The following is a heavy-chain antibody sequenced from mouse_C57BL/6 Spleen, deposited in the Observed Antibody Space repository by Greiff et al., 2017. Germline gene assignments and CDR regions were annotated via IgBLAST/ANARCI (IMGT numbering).Heavy chain of an antibody. CDR3: ASSPRDSSQGAYYEYDEGAAY. CDR1: GYAFSSSW. Sequence: QVQLKESGPELVKPGASVKISCKASGYAFSSSWMNWVKQRPGKGLEWIGRIYPGDGVTNYNGKFKGKATLTADKSSSTAYMQLSSLTSEDSAVCCCASSPRDSSQGAYYEYDEGAAYWGQGTRVTVSA. V-gene: IGHV1-82*01. D-gene: IGHD2-4*01. CDR2: IYPGDGVT. J-gene: IGHJ3*01.